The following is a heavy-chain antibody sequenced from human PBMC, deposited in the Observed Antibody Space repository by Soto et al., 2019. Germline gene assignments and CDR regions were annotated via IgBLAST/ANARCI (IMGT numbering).Heavy chain of an antibody. CDR3: ARDLRIAVAVGVNWFDP. D-gene: IGHD6-19*01. J-gene: IGHJ5*02. CDR2: INANSGDT. CDR1: GYTFTGYY. V-gene: IGHV1-2*02. Sequence: GASVKVSCKASGYTFTGYYMHWVRQAPGQGLEWMGWINANSGDTKYAQKFQGRVTMTRDTSTSTAYMELSSLRSEDTAVYYCARDLRIAVAVGVNWFDPWGQGTLVTVSS.